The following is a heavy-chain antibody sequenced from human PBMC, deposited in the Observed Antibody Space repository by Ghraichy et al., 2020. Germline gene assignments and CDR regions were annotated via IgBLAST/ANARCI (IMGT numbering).Heavy chain of an antibody. Sequence: SVKVSCKASGDTFSYYGITWVRQAPGQGLEWMGAIIPFLGTTDYAQKFQGKVTITADESTSTAYLELSSLTFEDTAVYYCARAHASSGYYSILIGLDYWGQGTLVTVSS. J-gene: IGHJ4*02. V-gene: IGHV1-69*13. CDR2: IIPFLGTT. CDR1: GDTFSYYG. D-gene: IGHD3-22*01. CDR3: ARAHASSGYYSILIGLDY.